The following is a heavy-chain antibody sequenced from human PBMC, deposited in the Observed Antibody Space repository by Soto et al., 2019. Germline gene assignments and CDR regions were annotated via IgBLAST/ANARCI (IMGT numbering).Heavy chain of an antibody. D-gene: IGHD3-22*01. CDR1: GYTLTELS. J-gene: IGHJ4*02. CDR2: FDPEDGET. CDR3: ARWHFYYDSSGYYVFDY. Sequence: ASVKVSCKVSGYTLTELSMHWVRQAPGKGLEWMGGFDPEDGETIYAQKFQGRVTMTEDTSTDTAYMELSSLRSEDMAVYYCARWHFYYDSSGYYVFDYWGQGTLVTVSS. V-gene: IGHV1-24*01.